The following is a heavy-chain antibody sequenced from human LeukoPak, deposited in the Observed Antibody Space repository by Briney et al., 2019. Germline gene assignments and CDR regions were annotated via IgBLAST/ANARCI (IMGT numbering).Heavy chain of an antibody. D-gene: IGHD2-15*01. CDR3: ARIPSLIVGGFDY. CDR2: ISSSSYI. J-gene: IGHJ4*02. CDR1: EFTFSSYS. Sequence: PGGSLRLSCAASEFTFSSYSMNWVRQAPGKGLEWVSSISSSSYIYYADSVKGRFTISRDNAKNSLYLQMNSLRAEDTAVYYCARIPSLIVGGFDYWGQGTLVIVSS. V-gene: IGHV3-21*01.